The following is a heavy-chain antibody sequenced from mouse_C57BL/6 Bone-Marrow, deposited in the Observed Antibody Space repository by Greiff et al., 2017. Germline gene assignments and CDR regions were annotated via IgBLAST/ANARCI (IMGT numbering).Heavy chain of an antibody. CDR1: GYSITSGYY. CDR3: ARGGCDYHAMDY. V-gene: IGHV3-6*01. Sequence: EVQVVESGPGLVEPSQSLSLTCSVTGYSITSGYYWNWIRQFPGNKLEWMGYISYDGSNNYNPSLKNRISITRDTSKNQFFLKLNSVTTEDTATYYCARGGCDYHAMDYWGQGTSVTVSS. J-gene: IGHJ4*01. CDR2: ISYDGSN.